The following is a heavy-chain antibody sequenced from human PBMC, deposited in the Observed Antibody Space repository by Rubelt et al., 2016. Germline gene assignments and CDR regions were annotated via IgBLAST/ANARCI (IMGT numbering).Heavy chain of an antibody. J-gene: IGHJ4*02. D-gene: IGHD3-22*01. CDR3: ARDLVLRYYDSSGYAY. CDR2: I. V-gene: IGHV3-21*01. Sequence: IYYADSVKGRFTISRDNAKNSLYLQMNSLRAEDTAVYYCARDLVLRYYDSSGYAYWGQGTLVTVSS.